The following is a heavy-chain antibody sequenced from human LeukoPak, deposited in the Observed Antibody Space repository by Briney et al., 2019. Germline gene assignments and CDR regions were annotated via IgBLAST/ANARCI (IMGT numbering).Heavy chain of an antibody. CDR3: ARGPPPMFRGLIRRFENDS. V-gene: IGHV4-34*01. CDR1: GGSFSGYY. D-gene: IGHD3-10*01. CDR2: IDNSGRT. Sequence: SETLCLTCAVSGGSFSGYYWTWIRQPPGKGLEWIGEIDNSGRTNYNPSLKSRLTISVDTSKDQFSLRLSSVTAADSAVYYCARGPPPMFRGLIRRFENDSWGQGTLVTVSS. J-gene: IGHJ4*02.